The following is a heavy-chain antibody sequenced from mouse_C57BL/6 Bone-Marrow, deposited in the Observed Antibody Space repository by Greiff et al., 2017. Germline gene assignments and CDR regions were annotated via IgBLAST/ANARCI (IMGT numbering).Heavy chain of an antibody. V-gene: IGHV14-4*01. Sequence: EVQGVESGAELVRPGASVKLSCTASGFNIKDDYMHWVKQRPEQGLEWIGWIDPENGDTEYASKFQGKATITVDTSSNTAYLQLSSLTSEDTAVYYCTRIAYWGQGTRVTVSA. CDR2: IDPENGDT. CDR1: GFNIKDDY. CDR3: TRIAY. J-gene: IGHJ3*01.